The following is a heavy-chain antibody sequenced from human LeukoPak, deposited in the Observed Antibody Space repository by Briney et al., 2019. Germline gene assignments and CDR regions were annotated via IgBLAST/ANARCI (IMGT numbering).Heavy chain of an antibody. V-gene: IGHV3-21*01. CDR1: GFTFSSYS. D-gene: IGHD2-15*01. Sequence: GGSLRLSCAASGFTFSSYSMNWVRQAPGKGLEWVSSISSSRSYIYYADSVKGRFTISRDNAKNSLYLQMNSLRAEDTAVYYCARDLAGSGGSCYSRCYGMDVWGQGTTVTVSS. J-gene: IGHJ6*02. CDR3: ARDLAGSGGSCYSRCYGMDV. CDR2: ISSSRSYI.